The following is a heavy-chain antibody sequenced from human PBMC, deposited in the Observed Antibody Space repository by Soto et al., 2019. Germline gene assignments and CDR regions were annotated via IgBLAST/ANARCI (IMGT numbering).Heavy chain of an antibody. Sequence: GGSLRLSCAASGFTFSSYAMSWVRQAPGKGLEWVSAISGSGGSTYYADSVKGRFTISRDNSKNTLYLQMNSLRAEDTAVYYCAKARESSSWYYYYYGMDVWGQGTTVTVSS. V-gene: IGHV3-23*01. J-gene: IGHJ6*02. CDR3: AKARESSSWYYYYYGMDV. CDR2: ISGSGGST. D-gene: IGHD6-13*01. CDR1: GFTFSSYA.